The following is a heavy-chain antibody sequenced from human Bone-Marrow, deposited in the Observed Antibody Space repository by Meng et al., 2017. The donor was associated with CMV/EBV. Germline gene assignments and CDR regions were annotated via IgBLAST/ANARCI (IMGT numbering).Heavy chain of an antibody. CDR1: GFTFSDYY. CDR2: ISSSGSTI. J-gene: IGHJ4*02. CDR3: ARDPAYYDFWSGYAYYFDY. V-gene: IGHV3-11*04. D-gene: IGHD3-3*01. Sequence: GGSLRLSCAASGFTFSDYYMSWIRQAPGKGLEWVSYISSSGSTIYYADSVKGRFTISRDNAKNSLYLQMNSLRAEDTAVYYCARDPAYYDFWSGYAYYFDYWGQGTLVTVSS.